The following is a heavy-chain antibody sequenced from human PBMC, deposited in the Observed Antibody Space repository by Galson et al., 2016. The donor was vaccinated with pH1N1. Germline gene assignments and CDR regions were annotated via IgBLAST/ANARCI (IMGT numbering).Heavy chain of an antibody. Sequence: SLRLSCAVSGFIFSKYWLHWVRQAPGKGLVWVSRINTDGTRTTYADSVKGRLTISRDNAKNTLYLQMNSLRVEDTAVYYCARSAYSDGRGFYYDYWGHGSLVTVSS. CDR3: ARSAYSDGRGFYYDY. J-gene: IGHJ4*01. D-gene: IGHD3-22*01. CDR1: GFIFSKYW. V-gene: IGHV3-74*01. CDR2: INTDGTRT.